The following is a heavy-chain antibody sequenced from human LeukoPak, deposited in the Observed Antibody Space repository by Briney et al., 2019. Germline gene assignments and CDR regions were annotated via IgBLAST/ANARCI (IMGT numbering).Heavy chain of an antibody. D-gene: IGHD3/OR15-3a*01. V-gene: IGHV3-7*01. J-gene: IGHJ1*01. CDR1: GFTFTSYH. CDR3: SDSNFQH. Sequence: GGSLRLSCTASGFTFTSYHINWVRQAPGKGLEWVANIKQDGGEKSFVDSVKGRFTISRDIAKNSLYLQMNSLRPDDTAVYYCSDSNFQHWGRGTLVTVSS. CDR2: IKQDGGEK.